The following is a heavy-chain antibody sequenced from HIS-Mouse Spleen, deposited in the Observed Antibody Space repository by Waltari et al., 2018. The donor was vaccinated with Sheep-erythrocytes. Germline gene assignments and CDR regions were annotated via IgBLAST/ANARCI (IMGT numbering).Heavy chain of an antibody. V-gene: IGHV1-69*04. CDR2: IVPILGIA. D-gene: IGHD1-26*01. Sequence: QVQLVQSGAEVKKPGSSVKVSCKASGGTFRLYAISWVRQAPGQGLEWMGRIVPILGIASYAKKFQGRVTITADKSTSTAYMELSSLRSEDTAVYYCAQTGATTPHFDYWGQGTLVTVSS. CDR1: GGTFRLYA. J-gene: IGHJ4*02. CDR3: AQTGATTPHFDY.